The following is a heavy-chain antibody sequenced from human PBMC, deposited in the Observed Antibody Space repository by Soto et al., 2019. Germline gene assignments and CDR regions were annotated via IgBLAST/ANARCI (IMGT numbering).Heavy chain of an antibody. D-gene: IGHD1-26*01. Sequence: ASVKVSCKAIGYSFTSHYMHWVRQAPGQGLEWMGTIYPGGVNVAYAQKFEGRVTMTKDTSTSTVYMELNSLTSEDTAVYYCARDRGSYTYYFDDWGQGSLVTVSS. V-gene: IGHV1-46*01. CDR1: GYSFTSHY. J-gene: IGHJ4*02. CDR2: IYPGGVNV. CDR3: ARDRGSYTYYFDD.